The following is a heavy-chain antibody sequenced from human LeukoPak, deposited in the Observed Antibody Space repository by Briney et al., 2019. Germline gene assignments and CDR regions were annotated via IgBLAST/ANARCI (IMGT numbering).Heavy chain of an antibody. D-gene: IGHD6-13*01. Sequence: SETLSLTCTVSGYSISSGYYWGWIRQPPGKGLEWIGGIYHSGSTYYNPSLKSRVTISVDTSKNQFSLKLSSVTAADTAVYYCARHRRSAAAGKVHWFDPWGQGTLVTVSS. CDR3: ARHRRSAAAGKVHWFDP. CDR1: GYSISSGYY. CDR2: IYHSGST. J-gene: IGHJ5*02. V-gene: IGHV4-38-2*02.